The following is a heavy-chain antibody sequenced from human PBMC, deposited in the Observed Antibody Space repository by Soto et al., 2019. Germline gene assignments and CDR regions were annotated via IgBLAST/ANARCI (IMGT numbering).Heavy chain of an antibody. CDR3: ARDSQPAAHYYYGMDV. J-gene: IGHJ6*02. V-gene: IGHV3-30-3*01. CDR2: ISYDGSNK. CDR1: GFTFSSYA. D-gene: IGHD2-2*01. Sequence: PGGSLRLSCAASGFTFSSYAMHWVRQAPGKGLEWVAVISYDGSNKYYADSVKGRFTISRDNSKNTLYLQMNSLRAEDTAVYYCARDSQPAAHYYYGMDVWGQGTTVTVSS.